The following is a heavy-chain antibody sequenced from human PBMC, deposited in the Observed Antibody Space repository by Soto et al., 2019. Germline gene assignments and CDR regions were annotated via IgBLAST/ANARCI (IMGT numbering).Heavy chain of an antibody. J-gene: IGHJ4*02. CDR2: ISGSGGST. Sequence: GGSVRLSCAASGFTVNSNYMSWVRQAPGKGLEWVSTISGSGGSTYYADSVKGRFTISRDNSKNTPYLQMNSLRAEDTAVYYCAKDVDSSSTTVEFDYWGQGTLVTVSS. V-gene: IGHV3-23*01. CDR1: GFTVNSNY. D-gene: IGHD2-2*01. CDR3: AKDVDSSSTTVEFDY.